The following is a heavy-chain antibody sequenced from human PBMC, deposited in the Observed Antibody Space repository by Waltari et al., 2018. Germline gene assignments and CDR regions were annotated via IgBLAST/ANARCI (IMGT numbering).Heavy chain of an antibody. J-gene: IGHJ4*01. CDR2: ISTSATTI. Sequence: QLLQSGGGPVKPGGSLRLSCEASGFAFRRLVMAWVRQRPRQALEGVSVISTSATTIFYSDAVRCRSTISRDNSNNIVSLQMDSLRVEDTAMYYCARLKSLDSRWFYSFDLWGQGTLVTVS. V-gene: IGHV3-23*01. D-gene: IGHD2-15*01. CDR3: ARLKSLDSRWFYSFDL. CDR1: GFAFRRLV.